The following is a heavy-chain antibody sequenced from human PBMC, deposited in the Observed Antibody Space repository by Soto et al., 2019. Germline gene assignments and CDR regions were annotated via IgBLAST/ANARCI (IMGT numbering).Heavy chain of an antibody. CDR2: MNPNSGNT. CDR3: ARGPHRGYYDFWNSQGEDLMFYNWIDA. CDR1: GYTFTSYD. V-gene: IGHV1-8*01. J-gene: IGHJ5*02. Sequence: ASVKVSCKASGYTFTSYDINWVRQATGQGLEWMGWMNPNSGNTGYAQKFQGRVTMTRNTSISTAYMELSSLRSEDTAVYYCARGPHRGYYDFWNSQGEDLMFYNWIDAWGQGTPVTVSS. D-gene: IGHD3-3*01.